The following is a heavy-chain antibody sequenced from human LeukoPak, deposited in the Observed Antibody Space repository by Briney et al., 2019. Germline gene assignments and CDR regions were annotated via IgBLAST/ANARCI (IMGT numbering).Heavy chain of an antibody. CDR2: IAWNSGNT. Sequence: PGRSLRLSCAASRFTFDNYAMHWVRQAPGKGLEWVSGIAWNSGNTGFADSVKGRFTISRDNAENSLYLQMNSLTPEDTAFYFCAKDMNSYGSGSSYNPWGPFDSWGQGTLVTVSS. D-gene: IGHD3-10*01. J-gene: IGHJ4*02. V-gene: IGHV3-9*01. CDR3: AKDMNSYGSGSSYNPWGPFDS. CDR1: RFTFDNYA.